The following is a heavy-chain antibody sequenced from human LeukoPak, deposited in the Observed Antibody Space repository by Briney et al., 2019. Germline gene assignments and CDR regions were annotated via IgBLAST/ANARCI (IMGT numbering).Heavy chain of an antibody. CDR3: ARARSVSDY. J-gene: IGHJ4*02. CDR2: ISAYNGNT. V-gene: IGHV1-18*01. Sequence: ASVKVSCKASGYTFTSYDINWVRQAPGQGLEWMGWISAYNGNTNYAQKHQGRVTMTTDTSTRIAYMELRSLRSDDTAVYFCARARSVSDYWGQGTLVTVSS. CDR1: GYTFTSYD. D-gene: IGHD3-16*01.